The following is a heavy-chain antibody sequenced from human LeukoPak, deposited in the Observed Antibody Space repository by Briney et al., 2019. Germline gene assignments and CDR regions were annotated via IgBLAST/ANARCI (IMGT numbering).Heavy chain of an antibody. D-gene: IGHD3-22*01. V-gene: IGHV4-59*12. J-gene: IGHJ5*02. Sequence: SETLSLTCTVSGGSISNYYWSWIRQPPGKGLEWIGYIYYSGSTYYNASLRSRVTISVDTSKNQFSLRLSSVTAADTAVYFCARDDGSSGHKWFDPWGQGTLVIVSS. CDR2: IYYSGST. CDR1: GGSISNYY. CDR3: ARDDGSSGHKWFDP.